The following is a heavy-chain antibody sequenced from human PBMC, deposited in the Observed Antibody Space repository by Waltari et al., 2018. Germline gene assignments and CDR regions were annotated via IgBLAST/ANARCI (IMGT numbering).Heavy chain of an antibody. CDR2: INPNSGGT. D-gene: IGHD3-22*01. CDR1: GYTFTGYY. CDR3: ARSYDSSGYYTESYYFDY. J-gene: IGHJ4*02. Sequence: QVQLVQSGAEVKKPGASVKVSCKASGYTFTGYYMHWVRQAPGQGLEWMGWINPNSGGTNYAQKFQGRVTMTRDTSISTAYMELSRLRSDDTAVYYCARSYDSSGYYTESYYFDYWGQGTLVTVSS. V-gene: IGHV1-2*02.